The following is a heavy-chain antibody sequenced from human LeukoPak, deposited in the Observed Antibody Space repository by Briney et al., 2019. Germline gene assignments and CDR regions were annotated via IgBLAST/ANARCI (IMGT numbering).Heavy chain of an antibody. J-gene: IGHJ3*02. Sequence: GGSLRLSCAASGFTFSGSAMHWVRQASGKGLEWVGRIRSKANSYATAYAASVKGRFTISRDDSKNTAYLQMNSLRAEDTAVYYCAKDLPGYVGADGDGPFDIWGQGTMVTVSS. CDR2: IRSKANSYAT. V-gene: IGHV3-73*01. CDR1: GFTFSGSA. D-gene: IGHD1-26*01. CDR3: AKDLPGYVGADGDGPFDI.